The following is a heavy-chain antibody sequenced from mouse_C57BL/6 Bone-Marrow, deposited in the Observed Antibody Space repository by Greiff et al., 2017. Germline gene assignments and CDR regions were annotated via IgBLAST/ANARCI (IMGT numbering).Heavy chain of an antibody. J-gene: IGHJ2*01. D-gene: IGHD1-1*01. V-gene: IGHV5-4*01. CDR2: ISDGGSYT. Sequence: EVQVVESGGGLVKPGGSLKLSCAASGFTFSSYAMSWVRQTPEKRLEWVATISDGGSYTYYPDNVKGRFTISRDNAKNNLYLQMSHLKSEDTAMYYCARDPPLYGSSSYYFDYWGQGTTLTVSS. CDR3: ARDPPLYGSSSYYFDY. CDR1: GFTFSSYA.